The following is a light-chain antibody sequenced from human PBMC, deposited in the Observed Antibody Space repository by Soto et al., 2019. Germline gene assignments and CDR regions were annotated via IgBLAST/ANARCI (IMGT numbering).Light chain of an antibody. CDR3: NSFTTSSTYV. CDR2: DVS. Sequence: QSALTQPASVSGSPGQSISVSCTGTTSDVGRYNYVSWYQQHPGKAPKLMIYDVSYRPSWVSNRFSGSKSGITASLTISGFQAEDEADYYCNSFTTSSTYVFGTGTKVTVL. CDR1: TSDVGRYNY. J-gene: IGLJ1*01. V-gene: IGLV2-14*03.